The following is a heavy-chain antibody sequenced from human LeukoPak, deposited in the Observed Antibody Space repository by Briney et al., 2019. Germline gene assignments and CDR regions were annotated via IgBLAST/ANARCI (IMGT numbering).Heavy chain of an antibody. Sequence: GGSLRLSCAASGFTFSDYYMSWIRQAPGKGLEWVSYISSGTSYTNYADSVKGRFTNSRDNAKNSLYLQMNSLKAEDSSFYYCAKVWIFGLVTYYFDYWGQGTLVAVSS. J-gene: IGHJ4*02. CDR3: AKVWIFGLVTYYFDY. CDR1: GFTFSDYY. CDR2: ISSGTSYT. V-gene: IGHV3-11*05. D-gene: IGHD3/OR15-3a*01.